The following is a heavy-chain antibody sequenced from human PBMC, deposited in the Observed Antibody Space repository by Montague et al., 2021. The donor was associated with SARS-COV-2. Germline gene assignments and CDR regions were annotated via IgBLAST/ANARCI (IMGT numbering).Heavy chain of an antibody. CDR1: GGSFSGYY. CDR3: ARGARQGYGFRLGSFDS. CDR2: INHSGST. D-gene: IGHD3-10*01. Sequence: SETLSLTCAVYGGSFSGYYWNWIRQPPGKGLEWIGEINHSGSTNCNPSLKSRVTMSVDTSKNQFSLKLSSVTAAGTAVYYCARGARQGYGFRLGSFDSWGQGTLVTVSS. V-gene: IGHV4-34*01. J-gene: IGHJ4*02.